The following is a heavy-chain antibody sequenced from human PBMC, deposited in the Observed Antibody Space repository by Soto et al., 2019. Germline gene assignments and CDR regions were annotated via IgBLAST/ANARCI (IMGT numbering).Heavy chain of an antibody. CDR2: ISAYNGNT. V-gene: IGHV1-18*01. J-gene: IGHJ6*02. CDR3: AIDSYPSPVAGSFLNYYGMDV. D-gene: IGHD6-19*01. CDR1: GYTFTSYG. Sequence: ASVKVSCKASGYTFTSYGISWVRQAPGQGLEWMGWISAYNGNTNYAQKIKGRVTMTTDTSTSTAYMELRSLRSDDTAVYYCAIDSYPSPVAGSFLNYYGMDVWGQGTTVTVSS.